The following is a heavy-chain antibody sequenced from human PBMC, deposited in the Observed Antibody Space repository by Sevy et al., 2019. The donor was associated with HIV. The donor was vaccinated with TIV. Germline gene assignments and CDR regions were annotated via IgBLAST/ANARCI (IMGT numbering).Heavy chain of an antibody. Sequence: GGSLRLSCSASGFTFSSYAMHWVRQAPGKGLEYVSAISSNGGSTYYADSVKGRFTISRDNSKNTLYLQMSSLRAEDTAVYYCLKEGVVVVVAVSHDAFDIWGQGTMVTVSS. CDR3: LKEGVVVVVAVSHDAFDI. V-gene: IGHV3-64D*06. CDR1: GFTFSSYA. J-gene: IGHJ3*02. D-gene: IGHD2-15*01. CDR2: ISSNGGST.